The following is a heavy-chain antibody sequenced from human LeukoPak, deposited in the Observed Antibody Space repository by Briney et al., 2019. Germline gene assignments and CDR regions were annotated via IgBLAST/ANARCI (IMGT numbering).Heavy chain of an antibody. CDR2: IYVSGTT. J-gene: IGHJ4*02. Sequence: GGSLRLSCAASGFTVRDGYMSWVRQAPGKRLEWLAFIYVSGTTFYAASVKGRFTISRDNAKNTVYLQMNNLRAEDTALYYCGRHAYGGSPPLSWGQGALVPVSS. V-gene: IGHV3-53*01. CDR1: GFTVRDGY. CDR3: GRHAYGGSPPLS. D-gene: IGHD3-10*01.